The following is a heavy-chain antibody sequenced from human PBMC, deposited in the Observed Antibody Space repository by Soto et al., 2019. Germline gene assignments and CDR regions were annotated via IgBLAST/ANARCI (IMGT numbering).Heavy chain of an antibody. CDR1: GGSISSGGYY. CDR2: IYYSGST. J-gene: IGHJ5*02. V-gene: IGHV4-31*03. CDR3: ARVKLLTGTTRLNWFDP. Sequence: SETLSLTCTVSGGSISSGGYYWSWIRQHPGKGLEWIGYIYYSGSTYYNPSLKSRVTISVDTSKNQFSLKLSSVTAADTAVYYCARVKLLTGTTRLNWFDPWGQGTLVTVSS. D-gene: IGHD1-7*01.